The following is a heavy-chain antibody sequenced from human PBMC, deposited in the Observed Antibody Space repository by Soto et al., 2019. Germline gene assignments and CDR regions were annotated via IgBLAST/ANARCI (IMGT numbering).Heavy chain of an antibody. V-gene: IGHV1-3*01. CDR2: INAGNGDT. D-gene: IGHD3-22*01. CDR3: ARDWTHYDSSGPGDY. CDR1: GYTFTIYP. J-gene: IGHJ4*02. Sequence: PGASVKVSCKASGYTFTIYPMHWVRQAPGQGLEWMGWINAGNGDTKYSQKFQGRVTITRDTSASTAYMELSSLRSEDTAVYYCARDWTHYDSSGPGDYWGQGTLVTVSS.